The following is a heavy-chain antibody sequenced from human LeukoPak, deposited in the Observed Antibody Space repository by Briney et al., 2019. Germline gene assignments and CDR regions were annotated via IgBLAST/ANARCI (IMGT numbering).Heavy chain of an antibody. CDR2: VYYSGST. CDR1: GGSFSSTTYY. CDR3: ARQYYDSSGYYPWYFDY. D-gene: IGHD3-22*01. Sequence: SETLSLTCTVSGGSFSSTTYYWGWIRQPPGKGLEWIGSVYYSGSTYYNQSLKSRVTISVDTSKYQFSLKLTSVTAADTAVYYCARQYYDSSGYYPWYFDYWGQGTLVTVSS. J-gene: IGHJ4*02. V-gene: IGHV4-39*01.